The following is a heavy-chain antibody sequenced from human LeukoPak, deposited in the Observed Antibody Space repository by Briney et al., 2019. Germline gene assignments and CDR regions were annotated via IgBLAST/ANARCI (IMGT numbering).Heavy chain of an antibody. CDR3: AKDIGHPYGSGSLYLV. J-gene: IGHJ4*02. Sequence: AGGSLRLSCAASGFTFSSYAMSWVRQAPGKGLEWVSTISGSGVSTYYVDSVKGRFTISRDNSKNTLYLQMNSLRAEDTAVYYCAKDIGHPYGSGSLYLVWGQGTLVTVSS. CDR2: ISGSGVST. CDR1: GFTFSSYA. V-gene: IGHV3-23*01. D-gene: IGHD3-10*01.